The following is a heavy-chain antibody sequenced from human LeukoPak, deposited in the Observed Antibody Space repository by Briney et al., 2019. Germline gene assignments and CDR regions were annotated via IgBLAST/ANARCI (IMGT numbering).Heavy chain of an antibody. CDR1: GFTFSSYW. D-gene: IGHD3-16*02. CDR3: ARERPYDYVWGSYRPYYFDY. Sequence: GGSLRLSCAASGFTFSSYWMHWVRQAPGKGLVWVSRINSDGSSTSYADSVKGRFTISRDNAKNTLYLQMNSLRAEVTAVYYCARERPYDYVWGSYRPYYFDYWGQGTLVTVSS. V-gene: IGHV3-74*01. J-gene: IGHJ4*02. CDR2: INSDGSST.